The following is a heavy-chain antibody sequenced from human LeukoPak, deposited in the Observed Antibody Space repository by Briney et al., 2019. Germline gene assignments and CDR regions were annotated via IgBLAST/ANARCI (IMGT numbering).Heavy chain of an antibody. Sequence: PSQTLSLTCTVSGGXISSSDYYWSWIRQPPGKGLEWIGYIYYSGSTYYNPSLKSRVTISVDTSKNQFSLKLNSVTAADTAVYYCARQHYYYGMDVWGQGTTVTVSS. J-gene: IGHJ6*02. V-gene: IGHV4-30-4*01. CDR3: ARQHYYYGMDV. CDR2: IYYSGST. CDR1: GGXISSSDYY.